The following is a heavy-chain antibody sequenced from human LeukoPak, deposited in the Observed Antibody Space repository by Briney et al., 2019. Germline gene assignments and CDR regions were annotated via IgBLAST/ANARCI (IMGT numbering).Heavy chain of an antibody. V-gene: IGHV4-59*08. CDR3: ARRIAARPEVDY. J-gene: IGHJ4*02. CDR2: IYYSGST. CDR1: GGSISSYY. Sequence: SETLSLTCTVSGGSISSYYWSWIRQPPGKGLEWIGYIYYSGSTNYNPSLKSRVTISVDTSKNQFSLKLSSVTAADTAVYYCARRIAARPEVDYWGQGTLVTVSS. D-gene: IGHD6-6*01.